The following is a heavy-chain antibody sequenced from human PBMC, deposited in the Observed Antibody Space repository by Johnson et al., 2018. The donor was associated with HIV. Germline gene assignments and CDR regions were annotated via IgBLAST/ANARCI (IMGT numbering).Heavy chain of an antibody. CDR2: ISYDGSNK. J-gene: IGHJ3*02. Sequence: QVQLVESGGDVVQPGRSLRLSCAVSGFTFSSYGMHWVRRAPGKGLEWVAVISYDGSNKYYADSVKGRFTISRDNSKNSLYLQMNTLRAEDTAVYYCARDGHSSTPRCAFDIWGQGTMVTVSS. CDR1: GFTFSSYG. D-gene: IGHD6-13*01. V-gene: IGHV3-30*03. CDR3: ARDGHSSTPRCAFDI.